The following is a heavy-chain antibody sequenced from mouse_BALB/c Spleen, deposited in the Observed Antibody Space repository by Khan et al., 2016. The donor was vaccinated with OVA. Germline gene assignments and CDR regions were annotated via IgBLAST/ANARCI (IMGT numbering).Heavy chain of an antibody. V-gene: IGHV1-37*01. D-gene: IGHD2-4*01. CDR2: INPYNGDT. CDR1: GYSFIGYF. CDR3: GRSEDYDYGADYFDY. Sequence: EVQLQESGPELVKPGASVKISCKASGYSFIGYFMNWVKQSHGKSLEWIGRINPYNGDTLYNQKFKGKATLTVDKSSSTAHMEFLSLTSEDSAVYYCGRSEDYDYGADYFDYWGQGTTLTVSS. J-gene: IGHJ2*01.